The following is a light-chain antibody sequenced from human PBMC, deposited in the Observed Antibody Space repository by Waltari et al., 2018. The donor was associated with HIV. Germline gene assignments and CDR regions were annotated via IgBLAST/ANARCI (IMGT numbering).Light chain of an antibody. CDR3: SSYAGSNWV. Sequence: QSALTPPPSASGSPGPSVTLSSTGTRSAVGGLNYGSWYQQHPGKAPQYIIYEVIKRPSGVPDRFSGSKSGNTASLTVSGLQAEDEADYYCSSYAGSNWVFGGGTKLTVL. V-gene: IGLV2-8*01. CDR2: EVI. J-gene: IGLJ3*02. CDR1: RSAVGGLNY.